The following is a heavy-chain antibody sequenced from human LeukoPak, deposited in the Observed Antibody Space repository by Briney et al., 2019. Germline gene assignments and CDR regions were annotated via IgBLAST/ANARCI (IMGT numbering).Heavy chain of an antibody. V-gene: IGHV4-39*07. D-gene: IGHD3-22*01. CDR3: ARADSSGFPFDY. J-gene: IGHJ4*02. CDR1: GGSISSSSYY. CDR2: IYYSGST. Sequence: SETLSLTCTVSGGSISSSSYYWGWIRQPPGKGLEWIGSIYYSGSTYYNPSLKSRVTISVDTSNNQFSLKLSSVTAADTAVYYCARADSSGFPFDYWGQGTLVTVSS.